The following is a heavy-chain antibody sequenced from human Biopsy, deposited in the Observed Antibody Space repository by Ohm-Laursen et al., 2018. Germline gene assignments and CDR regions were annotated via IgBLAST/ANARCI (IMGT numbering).Heavy chain of an antibody. Sequence: SQTLSLTWTVSGDSVTKYYWGWIRQPPGKGLEWIGHIYYSVMTNYNPSLQSRVSISVDTPRNQVSLTLSSVTAADTAVYYCARDSGILNYGNFKYYHYYGMDVWGQGTKVTVSS. CDR3: ARDSGILNYGNFKYYHYYGMDV. J-gene: IGHJ6*02. CDR2: IYYSVMT. V-gene: IGHV4-59*02. CDR1: GDSVTKYY. D-gene: IGHD4-11*01.